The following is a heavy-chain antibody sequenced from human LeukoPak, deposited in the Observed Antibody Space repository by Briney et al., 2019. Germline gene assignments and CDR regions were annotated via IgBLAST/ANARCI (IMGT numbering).Heavy chain of an antibody. J-gene: IGHJ6*03. V-gene: IGHV4-61*02. CDR2: IYVSGST. D-gene: IGHD4-17*01. CDR1: GGSIFSGSYY. Sequence: SETLSLTCTVSGGSIFSGSYYWSWIRQPAGTGLEWIGRIYVSGSTNYNPSLKSRVTISIDTSKNQFSLKLSSVTAADTAVYYCARGPTGYGEPDYYYYYYMDVWGTGTPVTIS. CDR3: ARGPTGYGEPDYYYYYYMDV.